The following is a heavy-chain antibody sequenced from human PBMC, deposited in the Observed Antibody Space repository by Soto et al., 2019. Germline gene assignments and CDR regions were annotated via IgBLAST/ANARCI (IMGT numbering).Heavy chain of an antibody. J-gene: IGHJ6*02. Sequence: AGRCSGYTFMRYWIVGLRQKTEKGLEWMGRIDPSDSYTNYSPSFQGHVTISADKSISTAYLQWSSLKASDTAMYDGALGGYAHYYYYGMDVLVQGTTVPVSS. V-gene: IGHV5-10-1*01. CDR2: IDPSDSYT. D-gene: IGHD3-16*01. CDR3: ALGGYAHYYYYGMDV. CDR1: GYTFMRYW.